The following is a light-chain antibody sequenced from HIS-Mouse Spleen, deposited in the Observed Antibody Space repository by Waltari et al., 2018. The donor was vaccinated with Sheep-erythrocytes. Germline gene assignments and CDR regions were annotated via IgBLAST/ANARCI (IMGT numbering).Light chain of an antibody. CDR2: KAS. V-gene: IGKV1-5*03. CDR3: QQYNSYSWT. CDR1: QSISSW. Sequence: DIQMTQSPSTPSASVGDRVTITCRASQSISSWFAWYQQKPGKAPKRLNYKASSLESGVPSRFSGSESGTEFTLTISSLQPDDFATYYYQQYNSYSWTFGQWTKVEIK. J-gene: IGKJ1*01.